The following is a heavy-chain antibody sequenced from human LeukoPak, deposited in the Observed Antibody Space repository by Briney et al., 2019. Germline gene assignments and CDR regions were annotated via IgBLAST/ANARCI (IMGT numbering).Heavy chain of an antibody. J-gene: IGHJ4*02. D-gene: IGHD4-17*01. CDR3: ARARTTVTDLWY. CDR2: IYYSGST. Sequence: SETLSLTCTVSGGSISGYFWNWIRQPPGKGLEWIGYIYYSGSTYYNPSLKSRVTISVDTSKNQFSLKLSSVTAADTAVYYCARARTTVTDLWYWGQGTLVTVSS. CDR1: GGSISGYF. V-gene: IGHV4-59*08.